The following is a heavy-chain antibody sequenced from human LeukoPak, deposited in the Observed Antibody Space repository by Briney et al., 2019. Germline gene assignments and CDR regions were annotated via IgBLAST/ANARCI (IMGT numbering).Heavy chain of an antibody. V-gene: IGHV4-39*01. D-gene: IGHD5-12*01. CDR2: IYYSGST. Sequence: SETLSLTCTVSGGSISSSSYYWGWIRQPPGKGPEWIGSIYYSGSTYYNPSLKSRVTISVDTSKNQFSLKLSSVTAADTAVYYCARYQGYSGYDPMDVWGQGTTVTVSS. CDR1: GGSISSSSYY. CDR3: ARYQGYSGYDPMDV. J-gene: IGHJ6*02.